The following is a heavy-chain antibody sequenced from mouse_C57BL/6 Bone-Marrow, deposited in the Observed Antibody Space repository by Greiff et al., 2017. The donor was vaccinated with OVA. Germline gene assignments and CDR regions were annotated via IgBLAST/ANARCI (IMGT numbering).Heavy chain of an antibody. J-gene: IGHJ4*01. V-gene: IGHV1-55*01. CDR1: GYTFTSYW. Sequence: VKLQQPGAELVKPGASVKMSCKASGYTFTSYWITWVKQRPGQGLEWIGDIYPGSGSTNYTEKFKSKATLTGDTSSSTAYMQLSSLTSEDSAVYYCARSIDSSGYDAMDYWGQGTSVTVSS. CDR2: IYPGSGST. CDR3: ARSIDSSGYDAMDY. D-gene: IGHD3-2*02.